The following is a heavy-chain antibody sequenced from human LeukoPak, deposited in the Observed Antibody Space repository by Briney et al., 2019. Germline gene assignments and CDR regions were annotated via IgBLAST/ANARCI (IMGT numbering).Heavy chain of an antibody. D-gene: IGHD5-12*01. CDR2: IYHSGST. V-gene: IGHV4-59*01. J-gene: IGHJ4*02. CDR1: GGSISTYY. Sequence: PSETLSLTCTLSGGSISTYYWSWIQQPPGKGLEWIGYIYHSGSTNYNPSLKSRVTISVDTSKNQFSLKLSSATAADTAVYYCARGGGYASPIGYWGQGALVTVSS. CDR3: ARGGGYASPIGY.